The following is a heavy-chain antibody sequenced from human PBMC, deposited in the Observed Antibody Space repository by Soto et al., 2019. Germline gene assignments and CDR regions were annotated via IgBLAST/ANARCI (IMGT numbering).Heavy chain of an antibody. CDR3: ARGVTISYYYYYGMDV. V-gene: IGHV4-39*01. CDR2: IYYSGST. CDR1: GGSISSSSYY. Sequence: SETLSLTCTVSGGSISSSSYYWGWIRQPPGMGLEWIGSIYYSGSTYYNSSLKSRATISVDTSKNQYSLKLSSVTAADTAVYYCARGVTISYYYYYGMDVWGQGTTVTVSS. D-gene: IGHD4-17*01. J-gene: IGHJ6*02.